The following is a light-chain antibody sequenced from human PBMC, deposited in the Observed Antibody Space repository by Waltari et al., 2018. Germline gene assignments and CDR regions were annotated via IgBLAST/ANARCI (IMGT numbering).Light chain of an antibody. CDR1: QSVNSNY. V-gene: IGKV3D-20*01. Sequence: EIVLMQSPATLSLSPGERATLSCGSSQSVNSNYLAWYQQKPGLAPRLLIYDASSRAPGIPDRFTGSGSGTDFTLTISRLEPEDVAVYYCQQYGSSPPWTFGQGTKVEIK. CDR3: QQYGSSPPWT. CDR2: DAS. J-gene: IGKJ1*01.